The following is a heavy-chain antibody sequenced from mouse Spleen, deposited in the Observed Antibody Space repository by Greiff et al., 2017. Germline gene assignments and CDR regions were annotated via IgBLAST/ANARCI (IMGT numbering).Heavy chain of an antibody. J-gene: IGHJ4*01. Sequence: DVKLVESGAELVRSGASVKLSCTASGFNITDYYMHWVKQRPEPGLVWFGWIDPENGDTEYAPSFQGKATMTADTSSNTAYLQVSSLTSEDTAGYYCNAPYYRCDDGAMDYWGQGTSVTVSS. CDR1: GFNITDYY. V-gene: IGHV14-4*02. D-gene: IGHD2-14*01. CDR3: NAPYYRCDDGAMDY. CDR2: IDPENGDT.